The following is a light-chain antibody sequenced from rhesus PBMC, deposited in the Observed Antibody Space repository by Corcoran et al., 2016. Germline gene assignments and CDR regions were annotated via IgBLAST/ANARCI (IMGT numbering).Light chain of an antibody. V-gene: IGKV1-38*01. J-gene: IGKJ3*01. CDR2: DAS. Sequence: DIQLTQSPSSLSASVGARVTITCRAGQGISTYLAWYQQEPGRAPKLLIYDASNLQSGVPSRLSGSGSGTDFTLTISSLQPEDCATYYCQQYNSAPFTFGPGTKLDIK. CDR1: QGISTY. CDR3: QQYNSAPFT.